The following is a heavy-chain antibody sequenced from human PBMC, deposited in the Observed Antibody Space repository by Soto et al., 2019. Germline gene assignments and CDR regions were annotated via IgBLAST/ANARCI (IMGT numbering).Heavy chain of an antibody. V-gene: IGHV4-34*01. CDR2: INHSGST. CDR1: GGSFSGYY. Sequence: SETLSLTCAVYGGSFSGYYWSWIRQPPGKGLEWIGEINHSGSTNYNPSLKSRVTISVDTSKNQFSLKLSSVTAADTAVYYCARDFWSGYYPIPYFDYWGQGTLVTVSS. CDR3: ARDFWSGYYPIPYFDY. J-gene: IGHJ4*02. D-gene: IGHD3-3*01.